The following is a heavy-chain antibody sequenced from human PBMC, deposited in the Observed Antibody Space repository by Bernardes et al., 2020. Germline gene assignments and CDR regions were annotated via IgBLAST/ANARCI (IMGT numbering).Heavy chain of an antibody. CDR1: GFTLRDYG. CDR3: ARDKDSSGWEGFHF. V-gene: IGHV3-33*01. CDR2: IWYEGSQE. D-gene: IGHD6-19*01. Sequence: GSLSRSGEVTGFTLRDYGMHWVRPAPGKGLEWVAVIWYEGSQEYYADSVKGRFSISRDNSKNTLYLQMNNLRAEDTAVYYCARDKDSSGWEGFHFWGQGTLVTVSS. J-gene: IGHJ4*02.